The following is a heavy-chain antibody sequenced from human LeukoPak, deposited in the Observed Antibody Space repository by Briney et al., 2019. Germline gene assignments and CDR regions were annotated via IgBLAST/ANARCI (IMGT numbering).Heavy chain of an antibody. CDR2: ISSGSSYI. D-gene: IGHD2-15*01. V-gene: IGHV3-21*01. J-gene: IGHJ3*02. Sequence: GGCLRLSCAASGFIFSTYHMNWVRQAPGKGLEWVSSISSGSSYIDYADSVKGRFTISRDNAKNSLYLQMNSLRAEDTAVYYCAREKPIGYCSGGSCYSSSAFDIWGQGTMVTVSS. CDR3: AREKPIGYCSGGSCYSSSAFDI. CDR1: GFIFSTYH.